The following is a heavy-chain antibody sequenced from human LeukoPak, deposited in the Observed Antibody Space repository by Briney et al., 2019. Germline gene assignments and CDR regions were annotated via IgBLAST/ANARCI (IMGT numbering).Heavy chain of an antibody. CDR1: GYTFTSYD. D-gene: IGHD3-9*01. CDR3: ARGPSELRYFDWLL. CDR2: MNPNSGNT. V-gene: IGHV1-8*01. J-gene: IGHJ4*02. Sequence: ASVKVSCKASGYTFTSYDINWVRQATGQGLEWMGWMNPNSGNTGYAQKFQGRVTMTRNTSISTAYMELSSLRSEDTAVYYCARGPSELRYFDWLLWDQGTLVTVSS.